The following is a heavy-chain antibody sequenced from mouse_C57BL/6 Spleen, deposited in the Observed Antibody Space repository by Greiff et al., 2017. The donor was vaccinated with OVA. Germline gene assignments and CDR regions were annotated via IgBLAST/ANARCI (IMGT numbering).Heavy chain of an antibody. J-gene: IGHJ3*01. CDR2: ISNGGGST. D-gene: IGHD2-3*01. V-gene: IGHV5-12*01. CDR3: ARPDGYYEAWFAY. Sequence: EVKLMESGGGLVQPGGSLKLSCAASGFTFSDYYLYWVRQTPEKRLEWVAYISNGGGSTYYPDTVKGRFTISRDNAKNTLYLQMSRLKSEDTAMYYCARPDGYYEAWFAYWGQGTLVTVSA. CDR1: GFTFSDYY.